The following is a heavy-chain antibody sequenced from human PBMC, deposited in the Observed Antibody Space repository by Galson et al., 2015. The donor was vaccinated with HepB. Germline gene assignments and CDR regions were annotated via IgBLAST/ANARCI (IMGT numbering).Heavy chain of an antibody. D-gene: IGHD6-6*01. V-gene: IGHV1-69*13. CDR1: GGTFSSYA. Sequence: SVKVSCKASGGTFSSYAISWVRQAPGQGLEWMGGIIPIFGTANYAQKFQGRVTITADESTSTAYMELSSLRSEDTAVYYCAREGGIAARPLLDAFDIWGQGTMVTVSS. J-gene: IGHJ3*02. CDR2: IIPIFGTA. CDR3: AREGGIAARPLLDAFDI.